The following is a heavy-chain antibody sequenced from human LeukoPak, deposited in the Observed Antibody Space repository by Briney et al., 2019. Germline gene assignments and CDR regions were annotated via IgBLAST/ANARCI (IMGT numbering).Heavy chain of an antibody. J-gene: IGHJ4*02. CDR3: NSGSHRFDY. D-gene: IGHD1-26*01. CDR2: IIPIFGTA. V-gene: IGHV1-69*13. Sequence: SVKVSCKASGGTFSSYAISWVRQAPGQGLEWMGGIIPIFGTANYAQHCQGRVQITANESTSTAYMELSSLRSEDTAVYYCNSGSHRFDYWGQGTLVTVSS. CDR1: GGTFSSYA.